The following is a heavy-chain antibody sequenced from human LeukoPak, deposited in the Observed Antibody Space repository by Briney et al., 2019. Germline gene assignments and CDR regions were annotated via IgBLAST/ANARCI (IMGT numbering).Heavy chain of an antibody. J-gene: IGHJ4*02. Sequence: PGRSLRLSCAASGFTFSSYGMHWVRQAPGKGLEWVAVISYDGSNKYYADSVKGRFTISRDNSKNTLYLQTNSLRAEDTAVYYCAKVAVAGIDSDYWGQGTLVTVSS. D-gene: IGHD6-19*01. CDR2: ISYDGSNK. V-gene: IGHV3-30*18. CDR3: AKVAVAGIDSDY. CDR1: GFTFSSYG.